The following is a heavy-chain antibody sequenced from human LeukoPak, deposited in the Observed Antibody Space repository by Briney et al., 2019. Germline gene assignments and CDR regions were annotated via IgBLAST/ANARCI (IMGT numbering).Heavy chain of an antibody. CDR2: INANSGDT. J-gene: IGHJ4*02. CDR1: GYTFTGYY. V-gene: IGHV1-2*02. Sequence: ASVKVSCKASGYTFTGYYMHWVRQAPGQGLEWMGWINANSGDTNYAQKFQGRVTMTRDTSINTAYMELSGLRPDDTAVYYCAREPRGTSGNDYWGQETLLTVSS. D-gene: IGHD5-12*01. CDR3: AREPRGTSGNDY.